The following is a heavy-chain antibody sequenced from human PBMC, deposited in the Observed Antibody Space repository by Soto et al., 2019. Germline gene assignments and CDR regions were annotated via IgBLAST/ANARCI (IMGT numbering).Heavy chain of an antibody. CDR2: IIPVSGTA. D-gene: IGHD2-8*02. Sequence: QVHLEQSGAEVKKPGSSVKVSCKFSGGTFSSYVIIWVRQAPGQGLEWMGGIIPVSGTANYAQKFHGRVTNSADAAPNTAYRGLSSVRFADTAVYYCATEDRSAALVGRFDPWGQATLVTVSS. CDR1: GGTFSSYV. CDR3: ATEDRSAALVGRFDP. V-gene: IGHV1-69*01. J-gene: IGHJ5*02.